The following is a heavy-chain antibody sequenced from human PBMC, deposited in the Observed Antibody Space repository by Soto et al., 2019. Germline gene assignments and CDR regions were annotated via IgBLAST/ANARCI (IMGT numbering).Heavy chain of an antibody. D-gene: IGHD1-26*01. V-gene: IGHV4-30-2*01. CDR3: ARREIQGPIDY. Sequence: SKALSLTCAVSGCSIISGGYSWSWIRQAPGKGLEWIGYIYYSGTTYYNPSLKSRVTISVDTSKNQFSLKLTSVTAVDTAVYCCARREIQGPIDYWGQGTLVTVSS. CDR1: GCSIISGGYS. J-gene: IGHJ4*02. CDR2: IYYSGTT.